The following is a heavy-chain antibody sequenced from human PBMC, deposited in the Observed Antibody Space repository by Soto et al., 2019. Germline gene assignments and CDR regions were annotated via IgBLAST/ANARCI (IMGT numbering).Heavy chain of an antibody. Sequence: QVQLQESGPGLVKPSETLSLTCTVSGGSISSYYWSWIRQPPGKGLEWIGYIYYSGSTNYNPSLKSRVPISVDTSKNQFSQKLSSVTAADTAVYYCARARPIWFGELLYPDFDYWGQGTLVTVSS. CDR1: GGSISSYY. CDR3: ARARPIWFGELLYPDFDY. CDR2: IYYSGST. J-gene: IGHJ4*02. V-gene: IGHV4-59*01. D-gene: IGHD3-10*01.